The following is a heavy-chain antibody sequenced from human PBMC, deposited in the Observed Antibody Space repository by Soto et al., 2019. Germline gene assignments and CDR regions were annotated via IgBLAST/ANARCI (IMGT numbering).Heavy chain of an antibody. CDR3: ARHYSAMGV. CDR2: IYSDNNT. Sequence: EVQLVETGGDLIQPGGSLRLSCAASGFTVSSDSMTWVRQAPGKGLEWISIIYSDNNTDYADSVKGRFSISRDTSKNILYLQMNSLRAEDTAEYYCARHYSAMGVWGKGTTVTVSS. CDR1: GFTVSSDS. J-gene: IGHJ6*04. V-gene: IGHV3-53*02.